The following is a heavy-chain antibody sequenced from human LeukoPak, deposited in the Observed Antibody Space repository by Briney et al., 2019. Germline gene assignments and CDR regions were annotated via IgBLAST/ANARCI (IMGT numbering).Heavy chain of an antibody. V-gene: IGHV4-4*07. Sequence: SETLSLTCTVSGFSISTYYWSWFRQPAGKGLEWIGRIHSSGNTNCNPSLQSRVSLSIDTSQNQFSLRLTSLTAADTAVYFCARDVGKAYWGQGLLAIVSS. D-gene: IGHD4-23*01. CDR3: ARDVGKAY. CDR2: IHSSGNT. CDR1: GFSISTYY. J-gene: IGHJ4*02.